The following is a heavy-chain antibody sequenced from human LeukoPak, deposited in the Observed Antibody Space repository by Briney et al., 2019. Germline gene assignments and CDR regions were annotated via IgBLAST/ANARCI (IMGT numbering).Heavy chain of an antibody. CDR3: AREAGDGSGSYDY. J-gene: IGHJ4*02. D-gene: IGHD3-10*01. CDR2: INPNSGGT. V-gene: IGHV1-2*02. Sequence: ASVKVSCKASGYTFTGYYMHWVRQAPGQGLEWMGWINPNSGGTNFAQKFQGRVTMTRDTSISTAYMELSRLTSDDTAVYNCAREAGDGSGSYDYWGQGTLVTVSS. CDR1: GYTFTGYY.